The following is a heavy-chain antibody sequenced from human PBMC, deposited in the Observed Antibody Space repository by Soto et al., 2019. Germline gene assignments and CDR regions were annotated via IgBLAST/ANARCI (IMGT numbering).Heavy chain of an antibody. CDR3: ASPKLASFDYYYYYGMDV. CDR2: INAGNGNT. J-gene: IGHJ6*02. V-gene: IGHV1-3*01. CDR1: GYTFTSYA. Sequence: ASVKVSCKASGYTFTSYAMHWVRQAPGQRLEWMGWINAGNGNTKYSQKFQGRVTITRDTSASTAYMELSSLRSEDTAVYYCASPKLASFDYYYYYGMDVWGQGPRVTVS. D-gene: IGHD6-6*01.